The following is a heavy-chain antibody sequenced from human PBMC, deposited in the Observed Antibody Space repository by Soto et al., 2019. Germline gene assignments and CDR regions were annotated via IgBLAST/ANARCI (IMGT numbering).Heavy chain of an antibody. CDR2: ISYDGSNK. D-gene: IGHD3-22*01. J-gene: IGHJ5*02. CDR1: GFTFSSYA. CDR3: ARGFYDSSGYLLFDP. Sequence: PGGSLRLSCAASGFTFSSYAMHWVRQAPGKGLEWVAVISYDGSNKYYADSVKGRFTISRDNSKNTLYLQMNSLRAEDTAVYYCARGFYDSSGYLLFDPWG. V-gene: IGHV3-30-3*01.